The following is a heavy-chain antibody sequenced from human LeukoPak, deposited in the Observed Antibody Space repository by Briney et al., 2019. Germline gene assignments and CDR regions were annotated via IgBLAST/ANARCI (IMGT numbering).Heavy chain of an antibody. CDR3: ARGAPYDFWSGYYLGYYYYYYGMDV. CDR1: GYTFTSYD. CDR2: MNPNSGNT. V-gene: IGHV1-8*01. Sequence: ASVKVSCKASGYTFTSYDINWVRQATGQGLEWMGWMNPNSGNTGYAQKFQGRVTMTRNTSISTVYMELSSLRSEDTAVYYCARGAPYDFWSGYYLGYYYYYYGMDVWGQGTTVTVSS. J-gene: IGHJ6*02. D-gene: IGHD3-3*01.